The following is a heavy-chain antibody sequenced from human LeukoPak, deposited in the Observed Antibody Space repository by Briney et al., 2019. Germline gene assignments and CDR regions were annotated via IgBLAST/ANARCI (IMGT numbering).Heavy chain of an antibody. Sequence: GGSLRLSCAASGFTFSSYGMHWVRQAPGKGLEWVAVISYDGSNKCYADSVKGRFTISRDNSKNTLYLQMNSLRAEDTAVYYCAKDRVLAVVGLPGPFDYWGQGTLVTVSS. V-gene: IGHV3-30*18. CDR3: AKDRVLAVVGLPGPFDY. CDR2: ISYDGSNK. J-gene: IGHJ4*02. CDR1: GFTFSSYG. D-gene: IGHD6-19*01.